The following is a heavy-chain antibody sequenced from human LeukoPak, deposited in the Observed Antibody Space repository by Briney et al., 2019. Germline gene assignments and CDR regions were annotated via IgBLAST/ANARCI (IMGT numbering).Heavy chain of an antibody. J-gene: IGHJ5*02. CDR3: ARGWSGYCSGGSCYGPNWFDP. CDR2: ISAYNGNT. D-gene: IGHD2-15*01. V-gene: IGHV1-18*01. Sequence: GASVTVSCKASGYTFTSYGISWVRQAPGQGLEWMGWISAYNGNTNYAQKLQGRVTMTTDTSTSTAYMELRSLRSDDTAVYYCARGWSGYCSGGSCYGPNWFDPWGQGTLVTVSS. CDR1: GYTFTSYG.